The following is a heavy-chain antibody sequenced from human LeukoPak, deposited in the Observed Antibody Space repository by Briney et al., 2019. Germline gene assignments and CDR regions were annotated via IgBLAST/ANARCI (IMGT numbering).Heavy chain of an antibody. V-gene: IGHV1-69*13. CDR1: GYTFTSYD. CDR2: IIPIFGTA. J-gene: IGHJ4*02. D-gene: IGHD2-2*01. Sequence: ASVKVSCKASGYTFTSYDINWVRQATGQGLEWMGGIIPIFGTANYAQKFQGRVTITADESTSTAYMELSSLRSEDTAVYYCARGRIVVVPAALDCWGQGTLVTVSS. CDR3: ARGRIVVVPAALDC.